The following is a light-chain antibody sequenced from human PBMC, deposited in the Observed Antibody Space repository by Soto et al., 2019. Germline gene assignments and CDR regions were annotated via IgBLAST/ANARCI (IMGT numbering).Light chain of an antibody. J-gene: IGKJ4*01. CDR1: QSISSY. CDR2: AAS. Sequence: DIQMTQSPSSLSASVGDRVTITCRASQSISSYLNWYHQTPGKAPKLLIYAASSLQSGVPSRFSGSASGTDFTLTISSLQPEDVATYYCQKCGIAPFSFGGGTKVDIK. CDR3: QKCGIAPFS. V-gene: IGKV1-39*01.